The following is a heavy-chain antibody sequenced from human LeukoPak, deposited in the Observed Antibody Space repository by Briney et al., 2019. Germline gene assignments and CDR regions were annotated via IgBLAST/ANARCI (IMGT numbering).Heavy chain of an antibody. CDR1: GGSISSSSYY. J-gene: IGHJ4*02. Sequence: SETLSLTCTVSGGSISSSSYYWGWIRQSPGKGLEWIGYIYYSGSTYYNPSLKSRVTISVDTSKKQFSLKLSSVTAADTAVYYCARGRYYFDYWGQGTLVTVSS. CDR2: IYYSGST. V-gene: IGHV4-39*07. CDR3: ARGRYYFDY.